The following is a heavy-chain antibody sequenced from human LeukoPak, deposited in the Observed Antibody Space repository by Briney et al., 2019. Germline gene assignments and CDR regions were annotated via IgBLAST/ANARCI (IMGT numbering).Heavy chain of an antibody. J-gene: IGHJ5*02. CDR2: IYFTGNT. CDR1: GGSLNPYY. V-gene: IGHV4-59*08. Sequence: SETLSLTCTVSGGSLNPYYWSWIRQPPGKGLEWIGYIYFTGNTNYNPSLKSRVTISVDTPKNQFSLKVISVTAADTAVYYCARHPLGLGEFLFDPWGQGTLVTVSS. D-gene: IGHD3-10*01. CDR3: ARHPLGLGEFLFDP.